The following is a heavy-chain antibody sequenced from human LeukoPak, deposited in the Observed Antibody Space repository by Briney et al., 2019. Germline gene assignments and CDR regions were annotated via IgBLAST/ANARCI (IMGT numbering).Heavy chain of an antibody. Sequence: GGSLRLSCAASGFTFSDYYMSWIRQAPGKGLEWVSYISSSGSTIYYADSVRGRFTISRDNAKNSLYLQMNSLRAEDTAVYYCARDFGSIAAAGTLGGAFDIWGQGTMVTVSS. V-gene: IGHV3-11*04. J-gene: IGHJ3*02. CDR3: ARDFGSIAAAGTLGGAFDI. CDR2: ISSSGSTI. D-gene: IGHD6-13*01. CDR1: GFTFSDYY.